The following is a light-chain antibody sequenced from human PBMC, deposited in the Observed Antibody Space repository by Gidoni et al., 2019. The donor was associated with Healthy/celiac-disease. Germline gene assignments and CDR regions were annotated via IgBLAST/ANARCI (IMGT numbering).Light chain of an antibody. CDR1: QGVSSY. J-gene: IGKJ4*01. Sequence: EIVLTQSPATLSLSPGERATLSCRARQGVSSYLAWYQQKPGQAPRLLISDASNRATGSPARFSGSGPGTDFTLTISSLEPEDFAVYYCQQRSNWPLTFGGGTKVEIK. CDR3: QQRSNWPLT. CDR2: DAS. V-gene: IGKV3D-11*01.